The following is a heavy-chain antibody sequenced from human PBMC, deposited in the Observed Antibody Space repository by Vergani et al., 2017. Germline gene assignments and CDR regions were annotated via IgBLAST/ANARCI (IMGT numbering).Heavy chain of an antibody. CDR2: IIPIFGTA. J-gene: IGHJ5*02. CDR3: ARENCSSTSCNPDWFDP. D-gene: IGHD2-2*01. CDR1: GGTFSSYA. V-gene: IGHV1-69*01. Sequence: QVQLVQSGAEVKKPGSSVKVSCKASGGTFSSYAISWVRQAPGQGLEWMGGIIPIFGTANYAQKFQGRVTITADESTSTAYMELSSLRPEDTAVYYCARENCSSTSCNPDWFDPWGQGTLVTVSA.